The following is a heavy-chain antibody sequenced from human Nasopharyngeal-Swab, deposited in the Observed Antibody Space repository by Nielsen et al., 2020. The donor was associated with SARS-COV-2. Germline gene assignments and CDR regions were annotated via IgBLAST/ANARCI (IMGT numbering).Heavy chain of an antibody. Sequence: GGSLRLSCAASGFTFSSYAMSWVRQAPGKGLEWVSAISGSGGSTYYADSVKVRFTISRDNSKNTLYLQMNSLRAEDTAVYYCAKALGDGYCSGGSCYLLDYWGQGTLVTVSS. CDR2: ISGSGGST. CDR3: AKALGDGYCSGGSCYLLDY. D-gene: IGHD2-15*01. CDR1: GFTFSSYA. J-gene: IGHJ4*02. V-gene: IGHV3-23*01.